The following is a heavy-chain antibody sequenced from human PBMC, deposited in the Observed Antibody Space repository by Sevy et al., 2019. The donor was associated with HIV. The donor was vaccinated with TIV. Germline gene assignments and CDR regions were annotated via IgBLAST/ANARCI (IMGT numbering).Heavy chain of an antibody. CDR2: IYYSGST. CDR3: GGGQYYGSSVYYYGGYYFDY. D-gene: IGHD3-22*01. V-gene: IGHV4-59*01. J-gene: IGHJ4*02. CDR1: GGSISSYY. Sequence: SETLSLTCTVSGGSISSYYWSWIRQPPGKGLEWIGYIYYSGSTNYNPSLKSRVTISVDTSKNQFSLRLSSVTAADTAVYYCGGGQYYGSSVYYYGGYYFDYWGQGTLVTVSS.